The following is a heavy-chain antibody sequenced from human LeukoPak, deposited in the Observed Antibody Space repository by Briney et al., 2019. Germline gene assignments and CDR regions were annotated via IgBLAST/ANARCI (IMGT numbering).Heavy chain of an antibody. D-gene: IGHD4-17*01. Sequence: GGSLRLSCAASGLTFSDYYMSWIRQAPGKGLEWVSHISSSSSYTNYAGSVKGRFTVSRDNSKNTLILQLNSLRTEDTAVYYCATDEGGDYVGLDYWGQGTLVTVSS. J-gene: IGHJ4*02. CDR2: ISSSSSYT. CDR1: GLTFSDYY. CDR3: ATDEGGDYVGLDY. V-gene: IGHV3-11*06.